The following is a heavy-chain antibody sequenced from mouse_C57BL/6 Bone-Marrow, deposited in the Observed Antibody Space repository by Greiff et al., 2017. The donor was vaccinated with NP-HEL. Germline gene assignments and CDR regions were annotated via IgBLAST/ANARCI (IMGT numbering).Heavy chain of an antibody. V-gene: IGHV1-50*01. J-gene: IGHJ3*01. D-gene: IGHD1-1*01. Sequence: VQLQQPGAELVKPGASVKLSCKASGYTFTTYWMQWVKQRPGQGLEWIGEIDPSDSYTNYNQKFKGKATLTVDTSSSTANMQLSSLTSEDSAVYYCARMAYYGRSYEFAYWGQGTLVTVSA. CDR3: ARMAYYGRSYEFAY. CDR1: GYTFTTYW. CDR2: IDPSDSYT.